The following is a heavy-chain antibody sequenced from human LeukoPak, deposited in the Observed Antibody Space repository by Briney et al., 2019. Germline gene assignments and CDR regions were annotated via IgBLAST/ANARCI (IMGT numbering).Heavy chain of an antibody. CDR1: GYTFTSYG. Sequence: ASVKVSCKASGYTFTSYGISWVRQAPGQGLEWMGWISGYNGNTNYAQKLQGRVTMTTDTSTSTAYMELRSLRSDDTAVYHCARESYAYYYGSGSYYQISSYFDYWGQGTLVTVSS. J-gene: IGHJ4*02. CDR3: ARESYAYYYGSGSYYQISSYFDY. D-gene: IGHD3-10*01. V-gene: IGHV1-18*01. CDR2: ISGYNGNT.